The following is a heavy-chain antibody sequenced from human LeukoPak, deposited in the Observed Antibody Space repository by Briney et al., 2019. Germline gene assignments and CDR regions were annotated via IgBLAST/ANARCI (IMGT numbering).Heavy chain of an antibody. J-gene: IGHJ4*02. V-gene: IGHV1-69*04. CDR2: IIPILGIA. Sequence: ASVKVSCKASGGTFSSYAISWVRQAPGQGLEWMGRIIPILGIANYAQKFQGRVTITADKSTSTAYMELSSLRSEDTAVYYCARDGGRRRYYDSSGYPSDYWGQGTLVTVSS. CDR3: ARDGGRRRYYDSSGYPSDY. D-gene: IGHD3-22*01. CDR1: GGTFSSYA.